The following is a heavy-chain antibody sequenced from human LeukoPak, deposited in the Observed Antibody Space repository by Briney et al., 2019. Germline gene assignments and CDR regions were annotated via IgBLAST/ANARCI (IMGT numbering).Heavy chain of an antibody. J-gene: IGHJ6*02. Sequence: ETGGSLRLSCAASGFIFSSYAMTWVRQAPGKGLEWVSVISGSGDSTHYADSVKGRFTISRDNSKNTLYPQMTSLRAEDTAVYYCAKSYSTGSNYYYSGMDVWGQGTTVTVAS. CDR2: ISGSGDST. D-gene: IGHD1-14*01. CDR1: GFIFSSYA. V-gene: IGHV3-23*01. CDR3: AKSYSTGSNYYYSGMDV.